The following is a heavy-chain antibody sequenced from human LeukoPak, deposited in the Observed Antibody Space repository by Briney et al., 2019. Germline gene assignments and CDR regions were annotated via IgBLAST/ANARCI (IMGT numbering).Heavy chain of an antibody. J-gene: IGHJ4*02. CDR2: ISWNSGTI. D-gene: IGHD6-25*01. Sequence: GGSLRLSCAASGFTFDEYAMHWVRQAPGKGLEWVTGISWNSGTIGYADSVKGRFTISRDNAKNSLYLQMNSLRAEDTALYYCAKDIAASGVYFDYWGQGTLVTVSS. CDR3: AKDIAASGVYFDY. CDR1: GFTFDEYA. V-gene: IGHV3-9*01.